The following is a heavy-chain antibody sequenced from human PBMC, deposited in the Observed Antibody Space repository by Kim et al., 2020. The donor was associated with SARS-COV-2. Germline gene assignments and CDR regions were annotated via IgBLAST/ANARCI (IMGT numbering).Heavy chain of an antibody. J-gene: IGHJ3*02. CDR2: IYYSGST. CDR3: ARNNVLDI. V-gene: IGHV4-59*01. CDR1: GGSINNYY. D-gene: IGHD3-10*02. Sequence: SETLSLTCTVSGGSINNYYWNWIRQPPGKGLEWLGYIYYSGSTNYNPSLKSRVTISVDTSKNQFPLKLSSVTAADTAVYYCARNNVLDIWGQRTTVTVSS.